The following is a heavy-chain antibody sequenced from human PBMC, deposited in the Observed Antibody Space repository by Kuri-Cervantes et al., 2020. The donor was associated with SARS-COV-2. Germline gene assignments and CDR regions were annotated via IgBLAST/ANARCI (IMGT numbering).Heavy chain of an antibody. V-gene: IGHV4-61*01. J-gene: IGHJ4*02. CDR1: GGSVSDRNSY. CDR3: ARSPYDFWSGSWG. Sequence: SETLSLTCTVSGGSVSDRNSYWTWIRQSPGKGLEWIGYIYHTGSPTYSPSLKSRVTISLDKPKNQCSLRLTSVTAADTAVYYCARSPYDFWSGSWGWGQGTLVTVSS. CDR2: IYHTGSP. D-gene: IGHD3-3*01.